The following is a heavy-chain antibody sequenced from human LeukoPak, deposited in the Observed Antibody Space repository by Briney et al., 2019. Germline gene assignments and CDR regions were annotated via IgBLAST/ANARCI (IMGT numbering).Heavy chain of an antibody. V-gene: IGHV3-23*01. Sequence: GGALRLSCAASGFTFSSYAMSWVRQAPGKGLGWASDISGSAGVTYSADSVKGRFTISRDNSKNTLYLQMNILRDEDRAVYYCAKGSSDCTNGVCYFFDFDYWGQGTLVTVSS. CDR2: ISGSAGVT. CDR3: AKGSSDCTNGVCYFFDFDY. J-gene: IGHJ4*02. D-gene: IGHD2-8*01. CDR1: GFTFSSYA.